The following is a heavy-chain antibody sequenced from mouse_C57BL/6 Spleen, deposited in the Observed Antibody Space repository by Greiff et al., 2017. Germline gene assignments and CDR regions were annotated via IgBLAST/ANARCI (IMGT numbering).Heavy chain of an antibody. V-gene: IGHV1-62-3*01. J-gene: IGHJ1*03. CDR3: ARGDYGNYWYFDV. CDR1: GYTFTSYW. CDR2: IDPGSGGT. D-gene: IGHD2-1*01. Sequence: VQLQQPGAELVKPGASVKLSCKASGYTFTSYWMHWVKQRPGRGLEWIGRIDPGSGGTNYNEKFKGKATLTADKSSSTAYMQLSSLTSEDSAVYFCARGDYGNYWYFDVWGTGTTVTVSS.